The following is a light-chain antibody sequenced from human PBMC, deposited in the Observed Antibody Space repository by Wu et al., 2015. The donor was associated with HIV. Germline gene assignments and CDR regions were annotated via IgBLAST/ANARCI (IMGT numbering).Light chain of an antibody. CDR1: QSVTSGN. V-gene: IGKV3D-20*02. Sequence: DIVLTQSPGTLSLSPGERATLSCRASQSVTSGNLAWYQQRPGQAPRLLIYGASSRATGIPDRFSGSGSGTDFTLTISSLEPEDFAVYYCQQCSNWPTFGGGTKVEIK. J-gene: IGKJ4*01. CDR2: GAS. CDR3: QQCSNWPT.